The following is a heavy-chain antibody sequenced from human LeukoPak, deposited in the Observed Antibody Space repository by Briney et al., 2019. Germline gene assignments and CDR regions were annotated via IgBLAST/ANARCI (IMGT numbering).Heavy chain of an antibody. CDR2: IKEDGSEK. CDR3: ARDGRQLVQHSWFGP. V-gene: IGHV3-7*01. Sequence: GGSLRLSCAASGFTFSNYWMSWVRQAPGKGLEWVATIKEDGSEKYSVESVKGRFTISRDNAKNSLYLQMNSLRVEDTAVYYCARDGRQLVQHSWFGPWGQGTLVTVSS. J-gene: IGHJ5*02. D-gene: IGHD6-13*01. CDR1: GFTFSNYW.